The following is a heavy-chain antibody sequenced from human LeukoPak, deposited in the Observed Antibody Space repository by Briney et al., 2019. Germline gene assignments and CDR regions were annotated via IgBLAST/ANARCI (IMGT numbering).Heavy chain of an antibody. Sequence: GGSLRLSCAASGFTFSRYSMAWVRQAPGKGPEWVSSITLSNSISYADSVRGRFTISRANAWNSLYLQMNSLRVEDTAVYYCARDYPNDCSGRTCPSPFDYWGQGIQVTVSP. CDR2: ITLSNSI. V-gene: IGHV3-21*01. D-gene: IGHD2-15*01. CDR1: GFTFSRYS. J-gene: IGHJ4*02. CDR3: ARDYPNDCSGRTCPSPFDY.